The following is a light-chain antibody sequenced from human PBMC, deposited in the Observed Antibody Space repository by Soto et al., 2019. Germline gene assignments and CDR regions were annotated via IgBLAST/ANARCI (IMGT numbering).Light chain of an antibody. CDR1: QSVSSY. V-gene: IGKV3-11*01. CDR3: QQRSNWPAT. J-gene: IGKJ1*01. CDR2: DAS. Sequence: EIVLTQSPGTLSLSPGERATLSCRTSQSVSSYLAWYQQKPGQAPRLLIYDASTRATGISARFSGSGSGTDFTLTISSLEPEDFAVYYCQQRSNWPATFGQGTKVDI.